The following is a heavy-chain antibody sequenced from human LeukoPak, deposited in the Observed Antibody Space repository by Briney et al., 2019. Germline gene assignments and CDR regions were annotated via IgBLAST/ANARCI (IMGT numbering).Heavy chain of an antibody. CDR1: GGSISNYY. V-gene: IGHV4-59*01. Sequence: PETLSLTCIDPGGSISNYYWSWIRQPLGKGLEWIGHSYYSGGTNYNPSLKSRVTISVDTTKNQFSLKVNSVTAADTAVYYCARDTTTDYYYYYGLDVWGQGTTVTVSS. J-gene: IGHJ6*02. CDR2: SYYSGGT. CDR3: ARDTTTDYYYYYGLDV. D-gene: IGHD5-12*01.